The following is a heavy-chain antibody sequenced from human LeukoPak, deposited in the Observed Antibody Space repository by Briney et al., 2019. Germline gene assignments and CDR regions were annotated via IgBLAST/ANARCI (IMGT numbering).Heavy chain of an antibody. CDR3: ARGYILNDAFDI. V-gene: IGHV1-2*02. CDR1: GYTFTGYY. Sequence: ASVKVSCKASGYTFTGYYMHWVRQAPGQGLEWMGWINPNSGGTNYAQKFQGRVTMTWDTSISTAYMELSRLRSDDTAVYYCARGYILNDAFDIWGQGTMVTVSS. D-gene: IGHD5-12*01. CDR2: INPNSGGT. J-gene: IGHJ3*02.